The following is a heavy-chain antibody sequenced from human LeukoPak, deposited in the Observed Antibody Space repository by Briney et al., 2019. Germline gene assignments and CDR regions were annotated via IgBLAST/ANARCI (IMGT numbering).Heavy chain of an antibody. CDR3: ARSSSGWYYFDY. CDR1: GGTFSSYA. Sequence: SVKVSFKASGGTFSSYAISWVRQAPGQGLEWMGGIIPIFGTANYAQKFQGRVTITADESTSTAYMELSSLRSEDTAVYYCARSSSGWYYFDYWGQGTLVTVSS. V-gene: IGHV1-69*13. D-gene: IGHD6-19*01. CDR2: IIPIFGTA. J-gene: IGHJ4*02.